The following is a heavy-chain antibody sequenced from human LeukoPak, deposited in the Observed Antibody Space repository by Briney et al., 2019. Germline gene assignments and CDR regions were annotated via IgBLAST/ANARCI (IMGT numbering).Heavy chain of an antibody. Sequence: SETLSLTCAVYGGSFSGYYWSWIRQPPGKGLEWIGYIYYSGSTNYNPSLKSRVTISVDTSKNQFSLKLSSVTAADTAVYYCARVRVRVVPAAINWFDPWGQGTLVTVSS. J-gene: IGHJ5*02. CDR3: ARVRVRVVPAAINWFDP. CDR1: GGSFSGYY. V-gene: IGHV4-59*01. D-gene: IGHD2-2*01. CDR2: IYYSGST.